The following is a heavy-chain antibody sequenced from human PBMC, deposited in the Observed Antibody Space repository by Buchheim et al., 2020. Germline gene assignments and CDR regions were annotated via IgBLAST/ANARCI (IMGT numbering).Heavy chain of an antibody. Sequence: QVLLQQGGARPLKPSETLSLTCDVSDGSFSSFYWTWIRQPPGKGLEWIGEFNYDGRTNYSPSLKSRVIISVDRSRNQFSLNLRSVTAADTGVYYCARGTGQIVYFYGMDVWGQGTT. CDR2: FNYDGRT. D-gene: IGHD2-21*01. CDR1: DGSFSSFY. V-gene: IGHV4-34*01. CDR3: ARGTGQIVYFYGMDV. J-gene: IGHJ6*02.